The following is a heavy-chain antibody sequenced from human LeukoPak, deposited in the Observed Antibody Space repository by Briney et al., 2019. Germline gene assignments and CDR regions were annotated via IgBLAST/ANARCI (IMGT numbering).Heavy chain of an antibody. CDR3: ARVRSRYIWGTPQWPFDM. D-gene: IGHD3-16*01. CDR1: GFTVSSNY. J-gene: IGHJ3*02. V-gene: IGHV3-30-3*01. CDR2: ISYDGSNK. Sequence: GGSPRLSCAASGFTVSSNYMSWVRQAPGKGLEWVAVISYDGSNKYYADSVKGRFTISRDNSKNTLYLQMNSLRPEDTALYYCARVRSRYIWGTPQWPFDMWGQGTMVTV.